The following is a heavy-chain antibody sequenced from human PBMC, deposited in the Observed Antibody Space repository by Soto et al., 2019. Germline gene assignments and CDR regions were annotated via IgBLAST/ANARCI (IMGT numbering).Heavy chain of an antibody. CDR3: ARDPAYYDSSGYYLFDY. J-gene: IGHJ4*02. V-gene: IGHV1-2*04. D-gene: IGHD3-22*01. CDR1: GYTFTGYY. CDR2: INPNSGGT. Sequence: ASVKVSCKASGYTFTGYYMHWVRQAPGQGLEWMGWINPNSGGTNYAQKFQGWVTMTRDTSISTAYMELSRLRSDDTAVYYCARDPAYYDSSGYYLFDYWGQGTLVTVSS.